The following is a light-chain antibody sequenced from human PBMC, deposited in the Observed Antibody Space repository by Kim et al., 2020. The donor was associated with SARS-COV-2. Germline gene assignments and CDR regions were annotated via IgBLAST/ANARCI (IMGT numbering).Light chain of an antibody. CDR1: NIGSKN. CDR3: QVWDSSTAV. J-gene: IGLJ3*02. V-gene: IGLV3-9*01. CDR2: RDS. Sequence: SVALGQTASITCGGNNIGSKNVHWYQQKPGQAPVLVIYRDSNRPSGIPERFSGSNSGNTATLTISRAQAGDEADYYCQVWDSSTAVFGGGTQLTVL.